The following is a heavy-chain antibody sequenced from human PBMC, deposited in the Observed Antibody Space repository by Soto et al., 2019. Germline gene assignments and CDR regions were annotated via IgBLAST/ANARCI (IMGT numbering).Heavy chain of an antibody. D-gene: IGHD5-12*01. J-gene: IGHJ5*02. CDR2: IWYDGSNK. Sequence: LXLYGTATRFPFSNYCVHWVSEAPGKGLEWVAGIWYDGSNKYYADSVKGRFTISRDNSKNTLYLQMNNLRAEDTAVYYCARQYSGYDRWMWFDRWGQGTLVTVSS. CDR3: ARQYSGYDRWMWFDR. V-gene: IGHV3-33*01. CDR1: RFPFSNYC.